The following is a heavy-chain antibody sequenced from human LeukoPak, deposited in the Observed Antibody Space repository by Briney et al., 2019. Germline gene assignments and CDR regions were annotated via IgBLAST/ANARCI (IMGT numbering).Heavy chain of an antibody. CDR3: AKFRQGDYGGTVSAWYFDL. V-gene: IGHV3-30*18. Sequence: GGSLRLSCAASGFTFSSYGMHWVRQAPGKGLEWVAVISYDGSNKYYADSVKGRFTISRDNSKNTLYLQMNSLRAEDTAVYYCAKFRQGDYGGTVSAWYFDLWGRGTLVTVSS. D-gene: IGHD4-23*01. CDR1: GFTFSSYG. CDR2: ISYDGSNK. J-gene: IGHJ2*01.